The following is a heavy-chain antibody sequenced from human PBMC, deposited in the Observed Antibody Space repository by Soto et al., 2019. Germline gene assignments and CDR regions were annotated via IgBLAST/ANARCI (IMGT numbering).Heavy chain of an antibody. CDR1: GFTFSSYA. CDR3: AKGGKHCRGASRSSVRYYGLDV. D-gene: IGHD2-15*01. CDR2: ISGSGGST. Sequence: PGGSLRLSCAASGFTFSSYAMSWVRQAPGKGLEWVSAISGSGGSTYYADSVKGRFTISRDNSKNTLYLQMNSLRAEDTAVYYCAKGGKHCRGASRSSVRYYGLDVWGQGTTVTVSS. V-gene: IGHV3-23*01. J-gene: IGHJ6*02.